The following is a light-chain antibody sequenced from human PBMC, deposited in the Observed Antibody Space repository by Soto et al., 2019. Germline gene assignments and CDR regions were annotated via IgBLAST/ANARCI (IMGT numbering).Light chain of an antibody. V-gene: IGKV1-5*03. CDR1: QSISSW. Sequence: DIQMTQSPSTLSASVGDRVTITCRASQSISSWLAWYLQKPGKAPKLLIYKASTLQDGVPSRFSGSGSGTEFTLTISSLQPDDFAPYYCQQYSSYSPYTFGQGTKLEIK. CDR3: QQYSSYSPYT. J-gene: IGKJ2*01. CDR2: KAS.